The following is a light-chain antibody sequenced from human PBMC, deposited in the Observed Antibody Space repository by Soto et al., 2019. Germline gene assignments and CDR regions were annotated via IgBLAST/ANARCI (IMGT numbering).Light chain of an antibody. J-gene: IGLJ1*01. CDR3: SSHARSSPYV. CDR1: SSDVGGYNY. Sequence: QSALTQPASVSGSPGQSITISCTGTSSDVGGYNYVSWYQQHPGKAPKLMIYDVSNRPSGVSDRFSGSKSGNTASLTISGLQAEDEADYYCSSHARSSPYVFGTGTKLTVL. CDR2: DVS. V-gene: IGLV2-14*01.